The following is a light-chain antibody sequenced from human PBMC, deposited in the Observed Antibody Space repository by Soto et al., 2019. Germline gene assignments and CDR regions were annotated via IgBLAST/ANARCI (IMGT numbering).Light chain of an antibody. V-gene: IGKV1-39*01. CDR1: QDISNY. CDR3: QQSYSTTIT. CDR2: AAS. J-gene: IGKJ5*01. Sequence: DIQMTQSPSSLSASVVDRVTITCQASQDISNYLNWYQQKPGKAPKLLIYAASSLQSGVPSRFSGSGSGTDFTLTIRSLQPEDFATYYCQQSYSTTITFGQGTRLEIK.